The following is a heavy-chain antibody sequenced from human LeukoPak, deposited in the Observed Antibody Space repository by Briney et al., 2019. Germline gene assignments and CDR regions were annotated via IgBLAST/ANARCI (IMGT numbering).Heavy chain of an antibody. Sequence: SKTLSLTCTVSGGSISSYYWSWIRQPPGKGLEWIGYIYYSGSTNYNPSLKSRVTISVDTSKNQFSLKLSSVTAADTAVYYCARDLGGYSSGWYTGNWFDPWGQGTLVTVSS. CDR1: GGSISSYY. D-gene: IGHD6-19*01. J-gene: IGHJ5*02. CDR3: ARDLGGYSSGWYTGNWFDP. CDR2: IYYSGST. V-gene: IGHV4-59*01.